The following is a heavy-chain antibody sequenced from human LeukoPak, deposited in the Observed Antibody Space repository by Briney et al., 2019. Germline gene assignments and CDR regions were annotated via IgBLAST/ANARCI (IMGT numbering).Heavy chain of an antibody. V-gene: IGHV3-30*02. Sequence: GGSLRLSCAASGFTFSSYGMHWVRQAPGKGLEWVAFIRYDGSNKYYADSVKGRFTISRDNSKTTLYLQMNSLRAEDTAVYYCAKLGFGEPIGDYWGQGTLVTVSS. CDR1: GFTFSSYG. CDR2: IRYDGSNK. D-gene: IGHD3-10*01. J-gene: IGHJ4*02. CDR3: AKLGFGEPIGDY.